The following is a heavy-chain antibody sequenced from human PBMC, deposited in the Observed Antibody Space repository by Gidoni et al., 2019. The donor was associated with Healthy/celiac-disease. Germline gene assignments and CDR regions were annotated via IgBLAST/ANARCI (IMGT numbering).Heavy chain of an antibody. D-gene: IGHD3-10*01. J-gene: IGHJ6*02. V-gene: IGHV1-2*02. CDR1: GYTFTGYY. CDR3: ARVRGVIGYYYYYGMDV. CDR2: INPNSGGT. Sequence: QVQLVQSGAEVKKPGASVKVSCKASGYTFTGYYMHWVRQAPGQGLEWMGWINPNSGGTNYAQKFQGRVTMTRDTSISTAYMELSRLRSDDTAVYYCARVRGVIGYYYYYGMDVWGQGTTVTVSS.